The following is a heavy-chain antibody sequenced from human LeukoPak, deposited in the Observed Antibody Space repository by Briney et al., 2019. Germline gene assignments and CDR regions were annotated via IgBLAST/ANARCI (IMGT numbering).Heavy chain of an antibody. CDR2: IIPIFGTA. Sequence: GASVKVSCKASGYTFTSYGISWVRQAPGQGLEWMGGIIPIFGTANYAQKFQGRVTITADESTSTAYMELSSLRSEDTAVYYCAITPQRFRGVGSGSPPHLAYWGQGTLVTVSS. V-gene: IGHV1-69*13. CDR3: AITPQRFRGVGSGSPPHLAY. CDR1: GYTFTSYG. D-gene: IGHD3-10*01. J-gene: IGHJ4*02.